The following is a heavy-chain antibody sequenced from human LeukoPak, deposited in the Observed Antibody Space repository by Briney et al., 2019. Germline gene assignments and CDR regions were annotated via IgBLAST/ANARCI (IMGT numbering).Heavy chain of an antibody. V-gene: IGHV4-39*07. CDR1: GGSISSSSYY. J-gene: IGHJ4*02. CDR2: IYYSGST. CDR3: ARVGCSGGSCPGVFDY. D-gene: IGHD2-15*01. Sequence: SETLSLTCTVSGGSISSSSYYWGWIRQPPGKGLEWIGSIYYSGSTYYNPSLKSRVTISVDTSKNQFSLKLSSVTAADTAVYYCARVGCSGGSCPGVFDYWGQGTLVTVS.